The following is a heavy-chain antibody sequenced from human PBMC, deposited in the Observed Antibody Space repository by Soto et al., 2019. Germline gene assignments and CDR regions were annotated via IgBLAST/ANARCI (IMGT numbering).Heavy chain of an antibody. Sequence: SLKFSCTASGCTFSSYAITWVRQAPGQGLEWMGGIIPIFGTANYAQKFQGRVTITADESTSTAYMELRSLRSEDTDVYYCARSIAMFGVVPRPFDYWGQGTLVTVSS. CDR2: IIPIFGTA. CDR1: GCTFSSYA. CDR3: ARSIAMFGVVPRPFDY. J-gene: IGHJ4*02. D-gene: IGHD3-3*01. V-gene: IGHV1-69*13.